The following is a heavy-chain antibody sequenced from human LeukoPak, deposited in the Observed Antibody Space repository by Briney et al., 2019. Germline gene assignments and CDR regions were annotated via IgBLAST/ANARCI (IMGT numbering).Heavy chain of an antibody. J-gene: IGHJ4*02. D-gene: IGHD3-10*01. Sequence: GGSLRLSCAASGFTFSSYWMSWVRQAPGKGLEWVANIKQDGSEKYYVDSVKGRFTISRDNAKNSLYLQMNSLGAEDTAVYYCAREGSSGDLVRWGQGTLVTVSS. CDR1: GFTFSSYW. CDR2: IKQDGSEK. CDR3: AREGSSGDLVR. V-gene: IGHV3-7*01.